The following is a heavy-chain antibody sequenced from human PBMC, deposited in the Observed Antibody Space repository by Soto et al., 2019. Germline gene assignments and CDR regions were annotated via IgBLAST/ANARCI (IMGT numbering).Heavy chain of an antibody. J-gene: IGHJ5*02. D-gene: IGHD2-2*01. CDR3: ARDRSTRKIYNWFDP. Sequence: EASVKVSCTASGYTFTVYYMHWVRQAPGQGLEWMGWINPNSGGTNYAQKFQGWVTMTRDTSISTAYMELSRLRSDDTAVYYCARDRSTRKIYNWFDPWGQGTLVTVSS. V-gene: IGHV1-2*04. CDR2: INPNSGGT. CDR1: GYTFTVYY.